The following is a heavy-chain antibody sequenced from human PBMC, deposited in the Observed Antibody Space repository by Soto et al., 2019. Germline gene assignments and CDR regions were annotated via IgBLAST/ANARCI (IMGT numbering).Heavy chain of an antibody. D-gene: IGHD3-16*02. CDR1: GGTFSSYA. CDR3: ARGLNDYVWGSYRYTGYFDY. CDR2: IIPTFGTA. Sequence: QVQLVQSGAEVKKPGSSVKVSCKASGGTFSSYAISWVRQAPGQGLEWMGGIIPTFGTANYAQKFQGRVTITADESASTAYMELSSLRSEDTAVYYCARGLNDYVWGSYRYTGYFDYWGQGTLVTVSS. V-gene: IGHV1-69*01. J-gene: IGHJ4*02.